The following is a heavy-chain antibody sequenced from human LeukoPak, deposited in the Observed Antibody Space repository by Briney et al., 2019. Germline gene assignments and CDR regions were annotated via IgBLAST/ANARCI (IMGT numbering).Heavy chain of an antibody. CDR1: GYTFTSYD. V-gene: IGHV1-8*03. J-gene: IGHJ5*02. Sequence: ASVKVSCKASGYTFTSYDINWVRQATGQGLEWMGWMNPNSGNTGYAQKFQDRVTITRNTSISTAYMELSSLRSEDTAVYYCARDRGYSYGRVWFDPWGQGTLVTVSS. D-gene: IGHD5-18*01. CDR3: ARDRGYSYGRVWFDP. CDR2: MNPNSGNT.